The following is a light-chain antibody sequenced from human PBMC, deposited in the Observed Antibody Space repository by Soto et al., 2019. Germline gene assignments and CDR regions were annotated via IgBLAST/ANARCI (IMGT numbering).Light chain of an antibody. CDR2: AAS. V-gene: IGKV1-12*01. CDR1: QDVSTW. Sequence: DIEMTQSPSSVSASVGDRVTITCRASQDVSTWVVWYQQKSGQAPKLLIYAASYLQSGVPSRFSGSGSGTDFTLTISSLRPEDYATYFCQQAIIFPRTFGGGTKVDI. CDR3: QQAIIFPRT. J-gene: IGKJ4*01.